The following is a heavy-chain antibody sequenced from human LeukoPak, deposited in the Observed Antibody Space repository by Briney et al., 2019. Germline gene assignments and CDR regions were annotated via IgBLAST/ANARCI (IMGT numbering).Heavy chain of an antibody. Sequence: SETLSLTCAVYGGSFSGYYWSWIRQPPGKGLEWIGEINHSGSTNYNPSLKSRVTISVDTSKNQFSLKLSSVTAADTAVYYCARPHGGGYCSSTSCYRNYYYYYMDVWGKGTTVTVSS. CDR1: GGSFSGYY. CDR3: ARPHGGGYCSSTSCYRNYYYYYMDV. V-gene: IGHV4-34*01. J-gene: IGHJ6*03. CDR2: INHSGST. D-gene: IGHD2-2*02.